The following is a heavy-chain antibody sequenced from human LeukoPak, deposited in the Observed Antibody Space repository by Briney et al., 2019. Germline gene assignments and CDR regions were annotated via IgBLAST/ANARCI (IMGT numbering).Heavy chain of an antibody. CDR2: INPNSGDT. CDR1: GYTFTGYY. Sequence: VASVKVSCKASGYTFTGYYMHWVRQAPGQGLEWMGWINPNSGDTNYAQKVQGRVTMTRATSISTAYMELSRLGSDDTAVYYCARGVPPSYSSAWYVNYWGQGALVTVSS. CDR3: ARGVPPSYSSAWYVNY. J-gene: IGHJ4*02. V-gene: IGHV1-2*02. D-gene: IGHD6-19*01.